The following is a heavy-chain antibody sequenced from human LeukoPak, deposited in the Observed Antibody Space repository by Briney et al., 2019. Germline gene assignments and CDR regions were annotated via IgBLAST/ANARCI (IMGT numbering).Heavy chain of an antibody. CDR1: GDSVSSNSVA. D-gene: IGHD2-8*01. Sequence: SQTLSLTCAISGDSVSSNSVAWNWIRQSPSRGPEWLGRTYYRSKWYIDYADSVKSRITISPGTSKNQFSLQLNSMTPEDTAIHYCARGRVSAFDIWGQGTMVTVSS. CDR2: TYYRSKWYI. CDR3: ARGRVSAFDI. J-gene: IGHJ3*02. V-gene: IGHV6-1*01.